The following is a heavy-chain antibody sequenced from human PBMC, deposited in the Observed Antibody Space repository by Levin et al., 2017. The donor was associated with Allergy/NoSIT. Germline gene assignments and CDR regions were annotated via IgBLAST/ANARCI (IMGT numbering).Heavy chain of an antibody. J-gene: IGHJ6*03. CDR2: ISAYNGNT. Sequence: ASVKVSCKASGYTFTSYGISWVRQAPGQGLEWMGWISAYNGNTNYAQKLQGRVTMTTDTSTSTAYMELRSLRSDDTAVYYCARENVGRVGGFLYYYYYMDVWGKGTTVTVSS. CDR1: GYTFTSYG. CDR3: ARENVGRVGGFLYYYYYMDV. D-gene: IGHD3-16*01. V-gene: IGHV1-18*01.